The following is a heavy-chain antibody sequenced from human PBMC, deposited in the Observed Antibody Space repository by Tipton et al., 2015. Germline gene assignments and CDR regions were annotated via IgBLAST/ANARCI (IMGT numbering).Heavy chain of an antibody. CDR1: GDSISSFDYF. V-gene: IGHV4-31*03. J-gene: IGHJ4*02. CDR3: ARGKDYGARFFDY. CDR2: IYYSGVT. D-gene: IGHD4-17*01. Sequence: TLSLTCSVSGDSISSFDYFWNWIRQHPGKGLEWIGYIYYSGVTYYTPSLEGRLSISLDTSKSQFSLKLTSVTVADTAVYYCARGKDYGARFFDYWGQGTLVTVSS.